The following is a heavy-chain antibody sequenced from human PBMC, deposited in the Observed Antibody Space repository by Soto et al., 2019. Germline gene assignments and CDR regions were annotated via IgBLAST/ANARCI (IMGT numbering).Heavy chain of an antibody. CDR1: GFRFEQYV. CDR3: LKDAPNGSIDD. V-gene: IGHV3-9*01. D-gene: IGHD3-10*01. J-gene: IGHJ4*02. Sequence: VQVVASGGGLVQPGRSLRLSCAVSGFRFEQYVMHWVRQAPGKGLECVSTVSPTGDTVAYADSVEGRFTVSRDNAKNYLYLHMNRLKGDDRVLFYCLKDAPNGSIDDWGQGTLVTVSS. CDR2: VSPTGDTV.